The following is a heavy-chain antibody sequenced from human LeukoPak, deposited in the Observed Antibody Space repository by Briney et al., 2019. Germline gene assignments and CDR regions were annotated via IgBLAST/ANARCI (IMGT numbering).Heavy chain of an antibody. CDR1: GFIVSGDF. J-gene: IGHJ4*02. CDR3: ARDRVSPLGSLQY. Sequence: HPGGSLRLSCAASGFIVSGDFMSWVRQAPGKGVEWVSVIYSDGSTYYADSVKGRFTISRDNSKNTLDLQMTGLRAEDTAVYYCARDRVSPLGSLQYWGQGTLVTVSS. CDR2: IYSDGST. V-gene: IGHV3-53*01. D-gene: IGHD3-22*01.